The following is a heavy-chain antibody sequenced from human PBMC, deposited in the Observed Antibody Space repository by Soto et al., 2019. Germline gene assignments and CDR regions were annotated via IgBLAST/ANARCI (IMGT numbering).Heavy chain of an antibody. CDR1: GFTFSSYG. Sequence: PGGSLRLSCAASGFTFSSYGMHWVRQAPGKGLEWVAVISYDGSNKYYADSVKGRFTISRDNSKNTLYLQMNSLRAEDTAVYYCAKDPGEQLVRYYYYYMDVWGKGTTVTVSS. V-gene: IGHV3-30*18. CDR2: ISYDGSNK. CDR3: AKDPGEQLVRYYYYYMDV. D-gene: IGHD6-6*01. J-gene: IGHJ6*03.